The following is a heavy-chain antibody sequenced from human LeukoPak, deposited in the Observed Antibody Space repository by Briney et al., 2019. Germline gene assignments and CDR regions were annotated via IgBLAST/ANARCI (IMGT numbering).Heavy chain of an antibody. J-gene: IGHJ4*02. CDR3: ARRRWIGAFDY. Sequence: IGHIYYSGSTYYNPSLKSRVTISVDTSKNQFSLKLSSVTAADTAVYYCARRRWIGAFDYWGQGTLVTVSS. D-gene: IGHD3-10*01. CDR2: IYYSGST. V-gene: IGHV4-30-4*01.